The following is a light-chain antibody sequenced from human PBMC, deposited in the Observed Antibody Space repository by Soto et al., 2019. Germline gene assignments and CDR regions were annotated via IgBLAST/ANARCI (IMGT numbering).Light chain of an antibody. V-gene: IGLV2-23*01. CDR2: EGS. CDR3: CSYAGNPYV. CDR1: SSDVGSYNS. Sequence: QSALTQPASVSGSPGQSIAISCTGTSSDVGSYNSVSWYQQHPGKAPKLMIYEGSKRPSGVSDRFSVSKSGNTASLTISGLQAEDEADYYCCSYAGNPYVFGTGTKITVL. J-gene: IGLJ1*01.